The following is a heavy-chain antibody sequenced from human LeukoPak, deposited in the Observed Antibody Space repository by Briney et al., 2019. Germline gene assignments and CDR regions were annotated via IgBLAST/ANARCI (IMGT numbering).Heavy chain of an antibody. J-gene: IGHJ4*02. D-gene: IGHD6-13*01. CDR2: INSSGDKT. CDR3: ARAGSSWYFHIDY. CDR1: GFIISSNY. Sequence: GGSLRLSCVASGFIISSNYMTWVRQAPGKGLEWVSDINSSGDKTFYADSVKGRFTISRDNTNSTLYLQMNSLRAEDTAVYYCARAGSSWYFHIDYWGQGTLVTVSS. V-gene: IGHV3-53*01.